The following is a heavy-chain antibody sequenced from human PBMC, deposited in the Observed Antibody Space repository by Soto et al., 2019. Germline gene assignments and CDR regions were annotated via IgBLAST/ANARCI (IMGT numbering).Heavy chain of an antibody. CDR3: ARWGRQGNYDSSGYYYHDYYYYYGMDV. Sequence: ASVKISCKASGYTFTSYGISWVRQAPGQGLEWMGWISAYNGNTNYAQKLQGRVTMTTDTSTSTAYMELRSLRSDDTAVYYCARWGRQGNYDSSGYYYHDYYYYYGMDVWGQGTTVTVSS. V-gene: IGHV1-18*04. D-gene: IGHD3-22*01. J-gene: IGHJ6*01. CDR2: ISAYNGNT. CDR1: GYTFTSYG.